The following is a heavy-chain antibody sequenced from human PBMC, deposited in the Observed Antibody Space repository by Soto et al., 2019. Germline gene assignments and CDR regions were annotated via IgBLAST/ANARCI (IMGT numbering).Heavy chain of an antibody. CDR2: IKQDGTDK. V-gene: IGHV3-7*03. Sequence: GGSLRLSCAASGFTFSNYWMTWLRQAPGKGLECVANIKQDGTDKYYVDPVKGRFTISRDNAKNSLYLQMNSLRAEDTAVYYCARQTRAPESWGQGTLVTVSS. CDR3: ARQTRAPES. D-gene: IGHD3-10*01. J-gene: IGHJ5*02. CDR1: GFTFSNYW.